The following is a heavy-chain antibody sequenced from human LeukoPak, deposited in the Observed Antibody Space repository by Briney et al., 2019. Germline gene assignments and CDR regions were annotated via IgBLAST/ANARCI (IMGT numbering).Heavy chain of an antibody. CDR3: ATVPIHWGWNAFDI. J-gene: IGHJ3*02. CDR2: FDPEDGET. Sequence: GASVKVSCKVSGYTLTELSMHWVRQAPGKGLEWMGGFDPEDGETIYAQKFQGRVTMTEDTSTDTAYMELSSLRSEDTAVYYCATVPIHWGWNAFDIWGQGTMVTVSS. CDR1: GYTLTELS. D-gene: IGHD7-27*01. V-gene: IGHV1-24*01.